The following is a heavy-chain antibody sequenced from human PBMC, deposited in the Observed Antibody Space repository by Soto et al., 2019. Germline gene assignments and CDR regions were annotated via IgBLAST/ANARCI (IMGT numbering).Heavy chain of an antibody. V-gene: IGHV6-1*01. D-gene: IGHD3-3*02. Sequence: SQTLSLTCAISGDSVSNNSAAWNWIRQSPSRGLEWLGRTYYRSKWFNNYALSVKGRITINPDTSKNQFSLQLNYVTPEETDVYYCESEGRLAASIFHNWFDPWGQGTLVTVSS. CDR1: GDSVSNNSAA. CDR2: TYYRSKWFN. CDR3: ESEGRLAASIFHNWFDP. J-gene: IGHJ5*02.